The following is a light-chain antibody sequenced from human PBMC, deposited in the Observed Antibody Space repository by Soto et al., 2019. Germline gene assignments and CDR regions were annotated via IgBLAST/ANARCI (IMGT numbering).Light chain of an antibody. V-gene: IGKV3-15*01. CDR1: PSVSSN. J-gene: IGKJ4*01. CDR2: GAS. CDR3: QQYNNWPRLT. Sequence: EIVMTQSPATLSVSPGERATLSCRASPSVSSNLAGYQQKPGQAPRILIYGASTRATGIPARCSGSGSGTEFTLTISSLQSEDFAVYYCQQYNNWPRLTFGGGTKVEIK.